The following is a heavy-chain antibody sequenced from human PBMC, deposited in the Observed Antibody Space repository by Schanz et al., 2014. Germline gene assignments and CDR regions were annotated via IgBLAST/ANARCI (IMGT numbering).Heavy chain of an antibody. CDR3: ARDHQWLARYYMDV. CDR2: IGGSGDST. V-gene: IGHV3-23*04. J-gene: IGHJ6*03. D-gene: IGHD6-19*01. CDR1: GFIFSNHA. Sequence: EVQLVESGGGLVQPGGSLRLSCAASGFIFSNHASSWVRQAPGKGLEWVSGIGGSGDSTHYADSVKGRFIISRDNAENTLYLQMNSLRVEDTAVYYCARDHQWLARYYMDVWGKGTTVTVSS.